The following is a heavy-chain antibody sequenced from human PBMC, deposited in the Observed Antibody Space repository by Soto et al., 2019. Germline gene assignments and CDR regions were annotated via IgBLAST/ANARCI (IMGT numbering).Heavy chain of an antibody. CDR3: AREPYDFWSGYYMNMDV. V-gene: IGHV1-18*01. J-gene: IGHJ6*03. Sequence: ASVKVSCKASGYTFTSYGISWVRQAPGQGLEWMGWISAYNGNTNYAQKLQGRVTMTTDTSTSTAYMELRSLRSDDTAVYYCAREPYDFWSGYYMNMDVGGKGTTVTVS. CDR1: GYTFTSYG. D-gene: IGHD3-3*01. CDR2: ISAYNGNT.